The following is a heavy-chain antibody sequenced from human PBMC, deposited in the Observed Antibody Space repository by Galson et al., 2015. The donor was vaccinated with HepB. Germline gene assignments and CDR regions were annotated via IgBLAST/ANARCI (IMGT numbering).Heavy chain of an antibody. D-gene: IGHD3-22*01. CDR1: GGTFSSYT. J-gene: IGHJ4*02. CDR2: IIPILGIA. V-gene: IGHV1-69*04. CDR3: ARESSIPYDSSGYPDY. Sequence: SVKVSCKASGGTFSSYTISWVRQAPGQGLEWMGRIIPILGIANYAQKFQGRVTITADKSTSTAYMELSSLRSEDTAVYYCARESSIPYDSSGYPDYWGQGTLVTVSS.